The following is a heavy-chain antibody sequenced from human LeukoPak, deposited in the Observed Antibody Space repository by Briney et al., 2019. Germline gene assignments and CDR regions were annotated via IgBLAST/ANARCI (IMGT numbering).Heavy chain of an antibody. CDR3: AREYSGSYTSSY. Sequence: ASVKVSCKASGYTFTSYDINWVRQATGQGLEWMGWMNPNSGNTGYAQKFQGRVTMTRNTSISTAYMELSSLRSEDTAVYYCAREYSGSYTSSYWGQGTLVTVSS. CDR2: MNPNSGNT. J-gene: IGHJ4*02. V-gene: IGHV1-8*01. D-gene: IGHD1-26*01. CDR1: GYTFTSYD.